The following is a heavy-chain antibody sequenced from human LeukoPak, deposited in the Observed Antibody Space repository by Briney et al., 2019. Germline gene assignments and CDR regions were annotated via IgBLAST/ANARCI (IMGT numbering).Heavy chain of an antibody. CDR1: GGSISSYY. D-gene: IGHD3-16*01. Sequence: PSETLSLACTVSGGSISSYYWSWIRQPPGKGLEWIGYIYYSGSTNYNPSLKSRVTISVDTSKNQFSLKLSSVTAADTAVYYCASGGFTTIDYWGQGTLVTVSS. CDR2: IYYSGST. CDR3: ASGGFTTIDY. J-gene: IGHJ4*02. V-gene: IGHV4-59*01.